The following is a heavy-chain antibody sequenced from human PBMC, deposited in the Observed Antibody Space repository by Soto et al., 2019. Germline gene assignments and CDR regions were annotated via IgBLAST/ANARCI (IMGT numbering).Heavy chain of an antibody. V-gene: IGHV2-5*02. J-gene: IGHJ4*02. CDR3: AHRGYMYGNWDHGYFDY. CDR2: IYWDDDK. Sequence: QITLKESGPTRVKPTQTLALTCTFSGFSLTTSGVGVGWIRQTPGKALEWLAVIYWDDDKRYSPSLKSRLTITKDTSKNQVVHTMAYMDPVDTGTYFCAHRGYMYGNWDHGYFDYWGQGTLVTVSS. CDR1: GFSLTTSGVG. D-gene: IGHD7-27*01.